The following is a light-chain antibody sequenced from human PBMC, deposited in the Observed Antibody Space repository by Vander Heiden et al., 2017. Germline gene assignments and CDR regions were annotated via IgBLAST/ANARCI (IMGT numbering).Light chain of an antibody. Sequence: IQLTHSPSSQSASVGDIVTITCRASQGIRNYLAWYQQKPGKVPKLLIYAASTLQSGVPSRFSGSGSGTDFTLTISSLQPEDVATYYCQKYDSAPYTFAQGTKLEIK. V-gene: IGKV1-27*01. CDR1: QGIRNY. J-gene: IGKJ2*01. CDR3: QKYDSAPYT. CDR2: AAS.